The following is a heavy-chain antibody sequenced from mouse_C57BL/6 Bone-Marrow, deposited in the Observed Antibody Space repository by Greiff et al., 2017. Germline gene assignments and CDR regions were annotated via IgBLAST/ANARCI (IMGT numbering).Heavy chain of an antibody. J-gene: IGHJ4*01. V-gene: IGHV5-15*01. Sequence: EVKVVESGGGLVQPGGSLKLSCAASGFTFSDYGMAWVRQAPRKGPEWVAFISNLAYSIYYADTVTGRFTISRENAKNTLYLEMSSLRSEDTAMYYCARHQRWDAMDYWGQGTSVTVSS. CDR2: ISNLAYSI. CDR3: ARHQRWDAMDY. D-gene: IGHD4-1*01. CDR1: GFTFSDYG.